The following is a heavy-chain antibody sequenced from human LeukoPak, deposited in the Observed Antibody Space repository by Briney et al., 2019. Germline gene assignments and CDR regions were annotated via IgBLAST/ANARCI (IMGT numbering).Heavy chain of an antibody. V-gene: IGHV4-34*01. J-gene: IGHJ3*02. Sequence: SETLSLTCAVYGGSFSGYYWSWIRQPPGKGLEWIGEINHSGSTNYNPSLKSRVTISLDTSKKQFSLKLCSVTAADTAVYYCARFRSPDAFDMWGQGTMVAVSS. CDR3: ARFRSPDAFDM. CDR2: INHSGST. CDR1: GGSFSGYY.